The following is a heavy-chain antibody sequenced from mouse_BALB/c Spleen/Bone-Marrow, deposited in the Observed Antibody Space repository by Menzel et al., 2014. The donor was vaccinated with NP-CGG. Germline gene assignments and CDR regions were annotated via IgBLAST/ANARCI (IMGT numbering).Heavy chain of an antibody. CDR3: ARPYRYDKEFAY. CDR2: IDPSTGHT. V-gene: IGHV1-7*01. D-gene: IGHD2-14*01. CDR1: GFPFTTYW. J-gene: IGHJ3*01. Sequence: VQLQQSGAELAKPGASAKMSCKASGFPFTTYWMHWFKQRPGQGLEWIGYIDPSTGHTEYNQNFKDKATLTADKSSSTAYMQLSRLTSEDSAVYYCARPYRYDKEFAYWGQGTLVTVSA.